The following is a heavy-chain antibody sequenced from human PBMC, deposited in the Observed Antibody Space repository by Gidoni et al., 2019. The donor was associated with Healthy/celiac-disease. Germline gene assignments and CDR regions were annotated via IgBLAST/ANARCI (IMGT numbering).Heavy chain of an antibody. D-gene: IGHD1-26*01. CDR3: AKGLVGATDY. Sequence: QVQLVESGGGVVQPGRSLRLSCAASGFTFSSYGMHWVRQAPGKGLEWVAVISYDGSNKYYADSVKGRFTISRDNSKNTLYLQMNSLRAEDTAVYYCAKGLVGATDYWGQGTLVTVSS. J-gene: IGHJ4*02. CDR1: GFTFSSYG. CDR2: ISYDGSNK. V-gene: IGHV3-30*18.